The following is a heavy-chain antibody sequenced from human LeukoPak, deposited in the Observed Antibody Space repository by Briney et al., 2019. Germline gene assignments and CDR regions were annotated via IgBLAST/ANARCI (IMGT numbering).Heavy chain of an antibody. J-gene: IGHJ4*02. CDR3: ARGGFYCGGDCYVDY. CDR1: GGSVSSSSYY. V-gene: IGHV4-39*07. CDR2: IYYSGTT. Sequence: PSETLSLTCTVSGGSVSSSSYYWVWIRQPPMKGLEWIGSIYYSGTTNYNPSLKSRVTISVDTSKNKFSLRMSSVTAADTAVYYCARGGFYCGGDCYVDYWGQGTLVTV. D-gene: IGHD2-21*02.